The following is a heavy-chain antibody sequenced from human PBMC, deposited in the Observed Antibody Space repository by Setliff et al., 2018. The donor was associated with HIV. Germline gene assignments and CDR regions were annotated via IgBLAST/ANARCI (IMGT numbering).Heavy chain of an antibody. CDR3: ARGGAVELWFRYFDF. J-gene: IGHJ4*02. Sequence: SVKVSCKASGGAFSNSALTWVRQAPGQGLEWMGVFIPILGKVHYAQKFQGRVTITADESTSTAYMGLSSLKSEDTAVYYCARGGAVELWFRYFDFWGQGTLVT. D-gene: IGHD3-16*02. CDR2: FIPILGKV. CDR1: GGAFSNSA. V-gene: IGHV1-69*10.